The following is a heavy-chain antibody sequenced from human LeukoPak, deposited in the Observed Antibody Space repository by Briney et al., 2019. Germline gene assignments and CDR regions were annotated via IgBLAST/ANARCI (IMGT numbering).Heavy chain of an antibody. CDR3: AKADGSWTYDP. V-gene: IGHV3-33*06. Sequence: GGSLRLSCAASGFSFSSYGIHWVRQAPGKGLEWVAVIWYDGSNKYYADSVKGRFTISRDNSKNRLYLQMNSLRAEDTAVYYCAKADGSWTYDPWGQGTLVTVSS. CDR1: GFSFSSYG. CDR2: IWYDGSNK. J-gene: IGHJ5*02. D-gene: IGHD5-24*01.